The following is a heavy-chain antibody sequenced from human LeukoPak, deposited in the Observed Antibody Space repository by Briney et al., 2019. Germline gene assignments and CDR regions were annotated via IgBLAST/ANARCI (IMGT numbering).Heavy chain of an antibody. J-gene: IGHJ3*02. V-gene: IGHV3-23*01. CDR1: GFTFSSYA. Sequence: GGSLRLSCAAAGFTFSSYAMSWVRQAPGEGLEWVSSITTSGGSTYYADSVKGRFTISRDNAKNTLYLQMNSLRAEDTAVYYCAKDHYVSGRYDAFDIWGQGTMVTVSS. CDR2: ITTSGGST. D-gene: IGHD3-10*01. CDR3: AKDHYVSGRYDAFDI.